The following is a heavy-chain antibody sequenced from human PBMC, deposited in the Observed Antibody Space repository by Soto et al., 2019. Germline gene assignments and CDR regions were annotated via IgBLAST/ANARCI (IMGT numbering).Heavy chain of an antibody. Sequence: RASVKVSCKASGYTFTSYGISWVRQAPGQGLEWMGWISTYNGNTNYAQKLQGRVTMTTDTSTSTAYMELRSLRSDDTAVYYCARDGIKGDYYYYYGMDVWGQGTTVTVSS. D-gene: IGHD1-1*01. CDR1: GYTFTSYG. J-gene: IGHJ6*02. CDR3: ARDGIKGDYYYYYGMDV. CDR2: ISTYNGNT. V-gene: IGHV1-18*04.